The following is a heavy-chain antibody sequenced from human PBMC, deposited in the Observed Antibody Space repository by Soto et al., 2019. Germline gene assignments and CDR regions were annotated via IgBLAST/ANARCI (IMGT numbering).Heavy chain of an antibody. D-gene: IGHD6-6*01. J-gene: IGHJ3*02. Sequence: QVPLVQSGPEVKKPGASVKVSCKASGYTFTSYGISWVRQAPGQGLEWMGWISTYNGNPNYAQKLQGRVTMTTDTSTSTAYMELRSLRSDDTAVFYCARAPLYSTSPKSAFDIWGQGTGVTVSS. CDR1: GYTFTSYG. V-gene: IGHV1-18*01. CDR3: ARAPLYSTSPKSAFDI. CDR2: ISTYNGNP.